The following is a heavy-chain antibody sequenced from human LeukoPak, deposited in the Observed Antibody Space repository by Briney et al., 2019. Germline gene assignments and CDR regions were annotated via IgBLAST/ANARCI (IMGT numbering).Heavy chain of an antibody. J-gene: IGHJ4*02. Sequence: SVKVSCKASGYTFTGYYMHWVRQAPGQGLEWMGWLNPSSGGTTYAQKFQGRVAMTRDTSISTAYMELSGLRSDDTAVYYCAREGGSGSYYKIGFDYWGQGTLVTVSS. CDR3: AREGGSGSYYKIGFDY. CDR1: GYTFTGYY. CDR2: LNPSSGGT. D-gene: IGHD3-10*01. V-gene: IGHV1-2*02.